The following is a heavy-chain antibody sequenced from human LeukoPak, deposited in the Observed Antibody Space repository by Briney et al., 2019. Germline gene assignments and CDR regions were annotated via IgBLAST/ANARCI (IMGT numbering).Heavy chain of an antibody. CDR1: GFTFSSYA. Sequence: GGSLRLSCAASGFTFSSYAMHWVRQAPGKGLEYVSAISSNGGSTYYANSVKGRFTIPRDNSKNTLYLQMGSLRAEDMAVYYCARDSGYDFWSGYHVDYWGQGTLVTVSS. D-gene: IGHD3-3*01. CDR3: ARDSGYDFWSGYHVDY. J-gene: IGHJ4*02. V-gene: IGHV3-64*01. CDR2: ISSNGGST.